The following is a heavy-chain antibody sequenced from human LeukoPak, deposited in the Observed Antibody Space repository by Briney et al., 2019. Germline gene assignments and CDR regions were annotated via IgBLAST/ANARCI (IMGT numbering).Heavy chain of an antibody. CDR1: RGSIISYY. CDR3: ASGYSYGTMGGAFDY. D-gene: IGHD5-18*01. J-gene: IGHJ4*02. Sequence: SESLSVTRTVSRGSIISYYRSWIRPPPPRGGAWVGYIYYTGSTNYNPSLKSRVTISADTSKNQFSLKLSSVTAADTAVYYCASGYSYGTMGGAFDYWGQGTLVTVSS. CDR2: IYYTGST. V-gene: IGHV4-59*01.